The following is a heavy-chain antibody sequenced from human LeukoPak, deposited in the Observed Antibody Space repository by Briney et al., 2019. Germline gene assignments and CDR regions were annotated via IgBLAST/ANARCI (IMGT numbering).Heavy chain of an antibody. CDR3: ATADNWKADAFDI. D-gene: IGHD1-20*01. V-gene: IGHV1-24*01. CDR2: FDPEDGET. Sequence: ASVTVSCKVSGYTLTELSMHWVRQAPGKGLEWMGGFDPEDGETIYAQKFQGRVTMTEDTSTDTAYMELSSLRSEDTAVYYCATADNWKADAFDIWGQGTMVTVSS. J-gene: IGHJ3*02. CDR1: GYTLTELS.